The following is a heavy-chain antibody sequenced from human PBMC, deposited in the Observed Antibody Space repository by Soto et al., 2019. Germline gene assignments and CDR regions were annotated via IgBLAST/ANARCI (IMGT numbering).Heavy chain of an antibody. CDR3: ARSGGLDRDFNY. V-gene: IGHV1-3*01. CDR1: EYTFTNYA. J-gene: IGHJ4*02. Sequence: ASVKVSCKASEYTFTNYALHWVRQAPGQRLEWMGWINAGNGNTKYSQKFQDRVTITADESTSTAYMQLSSLRSGDTAVYYCARSGGLDRDFNYWGQGSLVTVSS. D-gene: IGHD2-15*01. CDR2: INAGNGNT.